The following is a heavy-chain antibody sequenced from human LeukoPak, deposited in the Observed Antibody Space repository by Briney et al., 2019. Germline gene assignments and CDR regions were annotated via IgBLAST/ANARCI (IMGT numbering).Heavy chain of an antibody. J-gene: IGHJ4*02. CDR2: IFYSGST. CDR1: GGSFSGYY. D-gene: IGHD6-13*01. V-gene: IGHV4-59*01. CDR3: AREIGAAWVDY. Sequence: SETLSLTCAVYGGSFSGYYWSWIRQPPGKGLEWIGNIFYSGSTNSNPSLKSRVTISVDTSENQFSLKLSSVTAADTAVYYCAREIGAAWVDYWGQGTLVTVSS.